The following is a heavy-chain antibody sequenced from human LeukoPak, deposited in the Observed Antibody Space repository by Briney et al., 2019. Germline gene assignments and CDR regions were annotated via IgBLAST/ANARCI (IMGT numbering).Heavy chain of an antibody. CDR3: ARDSYDCSGGSCYRDHYYYYYYMDV. Sequence: ASVKVSCKASGYTFTGYYMHWVRQAPGQGLEWMGWINPNSGGTNYAQKFQGRVTMTRDTSISTAYMELSRLRSEDTAVYYCARDSYDCSGGSCYRDHYYYYYYMDVWGKGTTVTVSS. D-gene: IGHD2-15*01. CDR2: INPNSGGT. J-gene: IGHJ6*03. CDR1: GYTFTGYY. V-gene: IGHV1-2*02.